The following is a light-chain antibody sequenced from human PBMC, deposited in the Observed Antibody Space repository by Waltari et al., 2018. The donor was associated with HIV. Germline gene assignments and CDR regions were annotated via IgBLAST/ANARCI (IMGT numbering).Light chain of an antibody. CDR1: VLPNQY. Sequence: SFELTKPPSLSVSPGQTARITCPGDVLPNQYVSWYRLKPGQAPINLIYKDKERPSGIAERISASTSGTTVTLTISGAQAEDEADYICSSTDSSGTVVFGGGTRLTVL. J-gene: IGLJ2*01. CDR3: SSTDSSGTVV. V-gene: IGLV3-25*03. CDR2: KDK.